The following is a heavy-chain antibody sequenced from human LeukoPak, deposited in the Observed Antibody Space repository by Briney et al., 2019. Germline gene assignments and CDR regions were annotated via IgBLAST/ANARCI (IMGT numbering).Heavy chain of an antibody. D-gene: IGHD3-10*01. Sequence: SETLSLTCAVYGGSFSGYYWSWIRQPPGKGLEWLGEINHSGSPNYNPSLKSRVTLSVDTSKNQLSLKLSSVTAADTAVYYCARFGASEVSGSLPQYKPLDYWRQATQVSDSS. CDR1: GGSFSGYY. J-gene: IGHJ4*02. CDR2: INHSGSP. CDR3: ARFGASEVSGSLPQYKPLDY. V-gene: IGHV4-34*01.